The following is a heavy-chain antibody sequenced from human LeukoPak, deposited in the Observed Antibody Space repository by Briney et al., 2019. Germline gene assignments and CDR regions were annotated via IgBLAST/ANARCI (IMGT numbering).Heavy chain of an antibody. CDR2: ISISGNSI. V-gene: IGHV3-48*03. Sequence: SCKASGGTFSSYEMNWVRQAPGKGLEWLSYISISGNSIYYADSVKGRFTISRDNAKNSLYLQMNSLRADDTAVFYCARVRGGSGRSYAADAFDIWGQGTMVTVSS. CDR3: ARVRGGSGRSYAADAFDI. CDR1: GGTFSSYE. J-gene: IGHJ3*02. D-gene: IGHD1-26*01.